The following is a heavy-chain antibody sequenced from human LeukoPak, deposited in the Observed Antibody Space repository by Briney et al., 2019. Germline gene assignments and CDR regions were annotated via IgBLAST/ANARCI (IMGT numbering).Heavy chain of an antibody. D-gene: IGHD3-10*01. Sequence: ASVKVSCKASGYTFTSYGISWVRQAPGQGLEWMGWINTNTGNPTYAQGFTGRFVFSLDTSVSTAYLQISSLKAEDTAVYYCARAGSIYGMDVWGQGTTVTVSS. CDR3: ARAGSIYGMDV. V-gene: IGHV7-4-1*02. CDR2: INTNTGNP. CDR1: GYTFTSYG. J-gene: IGHJ6*02.